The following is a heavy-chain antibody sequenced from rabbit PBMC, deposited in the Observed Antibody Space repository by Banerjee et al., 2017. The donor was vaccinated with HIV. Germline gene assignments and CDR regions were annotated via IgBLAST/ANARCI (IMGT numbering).Heavy chain of an antibody. V-gene: IGHV1S45*01. J-gene: IGHJ6*01. Sequence: QEQLEESGGDLVKPGASLTLACTASGFSFTGIYYMCWVRQAPGKGLEWIACIFTSSGSPYYASWAKGRFTISKTSSTTVTLQMTSLTAADTATYFCARGAYYGDHGYDLWGPGTLVTVS. CDR3: ARGAYYGDHGYDL. D-gene: IGHD2-1*01. CDR1: GFSFTGIYY. CDR2: IFTSSGSP.